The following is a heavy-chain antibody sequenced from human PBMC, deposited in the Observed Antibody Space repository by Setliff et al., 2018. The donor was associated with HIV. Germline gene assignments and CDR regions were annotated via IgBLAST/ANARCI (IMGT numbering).Heavy chain of an antibody. CDR1: GGSISSANYY. D-gene: IGHD4-17*01. V-gene: IGHV4-39*07. CDR2: INHSGST. Sequence: SETLSLTCTVSGGSISSANYYWSWIRQPPGKGLEWIGEINHSGSTNYNPSLKSRVTISVDTSKNQFSLKLTSVTAADTAMYYCASFFVTTVTNQDYWGQGTPVTVSS. J-gene: IGHJ4*02. CDR3: ASFFVTTVTNQDY.